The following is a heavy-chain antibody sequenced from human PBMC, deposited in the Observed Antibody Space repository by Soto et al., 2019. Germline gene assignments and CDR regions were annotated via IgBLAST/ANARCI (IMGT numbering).Heavy chain of an antibody. D-gene: IGHD3-10*01. CDR3: AKFHGSGTYYNFPDY. CDR2: ISDSGGRT. Sequence: SLRPSCSASVSTFSTYAISCFRQAPWKGLEWVSTISDSGGRTYYAASVKGRFTISRDNSKNTLFLLMNSLSAEDTAQYYCAKFHGSGTYYNFPDYWGQGTLVTVSS. CDR1: VSTFSTYA. J-gene: IGHJ4*02. V-gene: IGHV3-23*01.